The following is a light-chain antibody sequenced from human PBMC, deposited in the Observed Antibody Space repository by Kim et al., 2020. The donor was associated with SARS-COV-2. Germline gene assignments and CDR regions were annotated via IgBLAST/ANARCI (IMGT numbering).Light chain of an antibody. V-gene: IGKV1-33*01. Sequence: SVGDRVTITCQASQDISNYLNWYQQKPGKAPKLLIYDASNLETGVPSRFSGSGSGTDFTFTISSLQPEDIATYYCQQYDNLPPLTFGHGTKVDIK. CDR2: DAS. J-gene: IGKJ3*01. CDR3: QQYDNLPPLT. CDR1: QDISNY.